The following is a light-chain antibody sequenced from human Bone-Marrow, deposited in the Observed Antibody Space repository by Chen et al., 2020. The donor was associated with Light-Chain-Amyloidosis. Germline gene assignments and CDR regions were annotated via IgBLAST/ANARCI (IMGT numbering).Light chain of an antibody. Sequence: SYALTQPLSVSVSPGQTGRITCSGDDLPTKYAYWYKQKPGQAPVLVIHRDTERPSGISERFSGSSSGTTATLTISGVQAEDEADYHCQSADSSGTYEVIFGGGTKLTVL. CDR3: QSADSSGTYEVI. CDR1: DLPTKY. CDR2: RDT. V-gene: IGLV3-25*03. J-gene: IGLJ2*01.